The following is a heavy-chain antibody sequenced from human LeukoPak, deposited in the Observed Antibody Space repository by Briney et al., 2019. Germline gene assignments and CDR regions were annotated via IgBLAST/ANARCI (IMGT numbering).Heavy chain of an antibody. J-gene: IGHJ6*03. CDR2: ISSSSSYI. D-gene: IGHD5-12*01. Sequence: GGSLRLSCAASGFTFSSYSMNWVRQAPGKGLEWVSSISSSSSYIYYADSVKGRFTISRDNAKNSLYLQMNSLRAEDTAAYYCARVGGYSGYDLAFEHYYYYMDVWGKGTTVTVSS. V-gene: IGHV3-21*01. CDR1: GFTFSSYS. CDR3: ARVGGYSGYDLAFEHYYYYMDV.